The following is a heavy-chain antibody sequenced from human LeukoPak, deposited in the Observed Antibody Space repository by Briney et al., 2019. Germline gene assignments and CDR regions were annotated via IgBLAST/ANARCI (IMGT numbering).Heavy chain of an antibody. CDR3: ARVVGSSWSDY. D-gene: IGHD6-13*01. CDR2: ISYDGSNK. CDR1: GFTFSSYA. J-gene: IGHJ4*02. Sequence: GGSLRLSCAASGFTFSSYAMHWVRQAPGKGLEWVAVISYDGSNKYYADSVKGRFTISRDNSKNTLYLQVNSLRAEDTAVYYCARVVGSSWSDYWGQGTLVTVSS. V-gene: IGHV3-30*04.